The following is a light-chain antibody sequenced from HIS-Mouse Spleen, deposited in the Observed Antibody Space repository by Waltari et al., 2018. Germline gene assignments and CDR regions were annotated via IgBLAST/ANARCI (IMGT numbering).Light chain of an antibody. V-gene: IGLV3-10*01. J-gene: IGLJ2*01. CDR3: YSTDSSGNHRV. CDR2: EDS. CDR1: ALPKKY. Sequence: SYELTQPPSVSVSPGQTARITCSGDALPKKYAYWYQQKSGQAPVLVIYEDSKRPSGIPTGFSGSSSGTMATLTISGAQVEDEADYYCYSTDSSGNHRVFGGWTKLTVL.